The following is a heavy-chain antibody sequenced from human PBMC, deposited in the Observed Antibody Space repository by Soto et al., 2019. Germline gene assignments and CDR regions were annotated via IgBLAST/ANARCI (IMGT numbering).Heavy chain of an antibody. Sequence: QLVETGGGLIQPGTSLTLSCAASGFSFSRNYMTWVRQAPGKGLEWVSFVYSGGATFYSDAVNGRFSLSRDDSQNKMYLQMNNLRAEDTAVYYCARVPGRLWGRGTLVTVAS. CDR1: GFSFSRNY. V-gene: IGHV3-53*02. J-gene: IGHJ4*02. CDR2: VYSGGAT. CDR3: ARVPGRL. D-gene: IGHD3-10*01.